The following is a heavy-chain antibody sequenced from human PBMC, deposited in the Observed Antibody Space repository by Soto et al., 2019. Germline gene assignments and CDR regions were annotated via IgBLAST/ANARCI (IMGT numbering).Heavy chain of an antibody. D-gene: IGHD6-6*01. CDR1: GGSISSYY. CDR2: IYYSGST. J-gene: IGHJ5*02. V-gene: IGHV4-59*01. CDR3: ARPAGRLANWFDP. Sequence: SETLSLTCTVSGGSISSYYWSWIRQPPGKGLEWIGYIYYSGSTNYNPSLKSRVTISVDTSKNQFSLSNLRSEDTAVYYCARPAGRLANWFDPWGQGTLVTVSS.